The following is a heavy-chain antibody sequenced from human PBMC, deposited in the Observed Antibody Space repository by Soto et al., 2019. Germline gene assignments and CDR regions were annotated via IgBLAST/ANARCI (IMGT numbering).Heavy chain of an antibody. Sequence: QVQLVQSGAEVKKPGASVKVSCKSSGYPFTTYGISWVRQAPGQGLEWMGWINTYNGNTNYAQKLQGRVTMTTDTATSTAYMELRSLRSDDGAVYCCGGEGASGGGGLDYWGQGTLVTVSS. D-gene: IGHD6-19*01. CDR3: GGEGASGGGGLDY. CDR2: INTYNGNT. V-gene: IGHV1-18*01. J-gene: IGHJ4*02. CDR1: GYPFTTYG.